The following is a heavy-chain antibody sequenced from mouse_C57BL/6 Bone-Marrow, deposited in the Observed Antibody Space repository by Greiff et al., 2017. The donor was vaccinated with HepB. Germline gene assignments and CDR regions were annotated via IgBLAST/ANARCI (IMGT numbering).Heavy chain of an antibody. Sequence: EVKLQESGPGLVKPSQSLSLTCSVTGYSITSGYYWNWIRQFPGNKLEWMGYISYDGSNNYNPSLKNRISITRDTSKNQFFLKLNSVTTEDTATYYCARAYYYGRAMDYWGQGTSVTVSS. V-gene: IGHV3-6*01. CDR1: GYSITSGYY. D-gene: IGHD1-1*01. J-gene: IGHJ4*01. CDR2: ISYDGSN. CDR3: ARAYYYGRAMDY.